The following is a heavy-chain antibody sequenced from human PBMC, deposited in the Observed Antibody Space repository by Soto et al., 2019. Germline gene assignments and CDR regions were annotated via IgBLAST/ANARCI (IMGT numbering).Heavy chain of an antibody. D-gene: IGHD2-21*02. CDR3: ARGYTASYFDY. CDR2: ISGGST. J-gene: IGHJ4*02. V-gene: IGHV3-53*01. Sequence: GSLRLSCAASGFTVSSNYMSWVRQAPGKGLEWVSVISGGSTYYADSVKGRFTISRDNSKNTLFLQMNSLRAEGTAVYYCARGYTASYFDYWGQGTLVTVSS. CDR1: GFTVSSNY.